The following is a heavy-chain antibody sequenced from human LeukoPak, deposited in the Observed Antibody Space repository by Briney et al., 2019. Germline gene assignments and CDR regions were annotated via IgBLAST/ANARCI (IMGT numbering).Heavy chain of an antibody. V-gene: IGHV3-21*01. D-gene: IGHD3-10*01. J-gene: IGHJ4*02. CDR3: ARDFYGSVSFDL. Sequence: GGSLRLSCAASGFTFSSYAMNWVRQAPGKGLEWVSSISSSSSYIYYADSVKGRFTISRDNAKNSLYLQMNSLRADDTAVYYCARDFYGSVSFDLWGQGTLVIVSS. CDR2: ISSSSSYI. CDR1: GFTFSSYA.